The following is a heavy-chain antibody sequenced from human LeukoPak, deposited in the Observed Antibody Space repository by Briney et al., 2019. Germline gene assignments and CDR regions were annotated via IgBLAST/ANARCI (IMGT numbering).Heavy chain of an antibody. J-gene: IGHJ3*01. Sequence: GGSLRLSCAAPGFTFGSYSMNWVRQAPGKGLEWISYISGSSSAIYYADSVKGRFTISRDNAKNSLYLQMSRLRDEDTAVYYYAEVRSSASDVWGQGTMVTVSS. D-gene: IGHD3-10*01. V-gene: IGHV3-48*02. CDR1: GFTFGSYS. CDR2: ISGSSSAI. CDR3: AEVRSSASDV.